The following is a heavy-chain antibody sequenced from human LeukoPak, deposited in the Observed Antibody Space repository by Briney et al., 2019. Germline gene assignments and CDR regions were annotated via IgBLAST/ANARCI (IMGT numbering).Heavy chain of an antibody. D-gene: IGHD3-22*01. V-gene: IGHV3-43D*03. CDR2: ISWDGGST. CDR3: AKDIPLLLGQQLIGLPDY. J-gene: IGHJ4*02. CDR1: GFTFDDYA. Sequence: PGGSLRLSCAASGFTFDDYAMHWVRQAPGKGLEWVSLISWDGGSTYYADSVKGRFTISRDNSKNSLYLQMNSLRAEDTALYYCAKDIPLLLGQQLIGLPDYWGQGTLVTVSS.